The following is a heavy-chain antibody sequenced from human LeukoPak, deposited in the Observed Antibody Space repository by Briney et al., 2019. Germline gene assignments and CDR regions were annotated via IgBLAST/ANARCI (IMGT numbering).Heavy chain of an antibody. V-gene: IGHV4-59*01. CDR3: ARTYYYDSSGPYYFEY. CDR1: GGSISSYY. D-gene: IGHD3-22*01. CDR2: ICYSGST. Sequence: PSETLSLTCAVSGGSISSYYWSWIRQPPGKGLEWIGYICYSGSTNYNPSLKSRVTISVDTSKNQFSLKLSAVTAADTAVYYCARTYYYDSSGPYYFEYWGQGTLVTVSS. J-gene: IGHJ4*02.